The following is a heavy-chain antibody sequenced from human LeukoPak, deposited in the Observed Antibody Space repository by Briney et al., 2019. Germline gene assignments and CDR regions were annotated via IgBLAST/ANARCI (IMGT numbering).Heavy chain of an antibody. CDR2: INPNSGGT. D-gene: IGHD4-11*01. Sequence: ASGKVSCKASGYTFTGYYMHWVRQAPGQGLEWMGWINPNSGGTNYAQKFQGRVTMTRDTSISTAYMELSRLRPDDTAVYYCARGGRYSNYGSGKGYWGQGTLVTVSS. CDR3: ARGGRYSNYGSGKGY. V-gene: IGHV1-2*02. J-gene: IGHJ4*02. CDR1: GYTFTGYY.